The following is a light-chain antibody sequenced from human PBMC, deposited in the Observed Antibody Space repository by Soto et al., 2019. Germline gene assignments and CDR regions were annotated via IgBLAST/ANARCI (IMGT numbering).Light chain of an antibody. J-gene: IGKJ4*01. CDR1: QSISSD. Sequence: DIQMTQSPSSLSASVGDRVTITCRASQSISSDLNWYQQKPGKAPKLLIYAASSLQSGVPSRFSGSGSGTDFTLTISSLQPEDFATYYCQQCYSTPLTFGGGTKVEIK. V-gene: IGKV1-39*01. CDR3: QQCYSTPLT. CDR2: AAS.